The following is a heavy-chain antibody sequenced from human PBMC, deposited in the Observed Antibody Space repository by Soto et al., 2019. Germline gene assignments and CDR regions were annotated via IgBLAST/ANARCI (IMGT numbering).Heavy chain of an antibody. CDR2: IRSRPNGGTT. V-gene: IGHV3-49*03. J-gene: IGHJ4*02. CDR3: AKKFDYGDSPSYVDY. D-gene: IGHD4-17*01. CDR1: GFTFPDYG. Sequence: EVQLVESGGGLIQPGRSLRLSCTPSGFTFPDYGVSWFRQAPGKGLEWLGFIRSRPNGGTTEYAASVEGRFTISRDNSEGIAYMQMQRLKTEDTAVYYCAKKFDYGDSPSYVDYWGQGTLVTVSS.